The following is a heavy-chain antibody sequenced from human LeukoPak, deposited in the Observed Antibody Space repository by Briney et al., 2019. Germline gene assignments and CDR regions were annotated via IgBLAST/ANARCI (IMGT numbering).Heavy chain of an antibody. CDR3: AREVTPYY. CDR1: GFTFSNYW. CDR2: IKQDGSEK. Sequence: PGGSLRLSCVASGFTFSNYWMSWVRQAPGKELEWVANIKQDGSEKYYVDSVKGRFTISRDNAKNSLYLQMNSLRAEDTAVYYCAREVTPYYWGQGTLVTVSS. J-gene: IGHJ4*02. V-gene: IGHV3-7*01. D-gene: IGHD2-21*02.